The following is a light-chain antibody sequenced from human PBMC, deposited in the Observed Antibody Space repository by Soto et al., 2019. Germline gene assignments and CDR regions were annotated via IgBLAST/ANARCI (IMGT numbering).Light chain of an antibody. Sequence: IVLTQSPITLSLSPGETATLSCRASRSVSSNLAWYQHRPGQAPRLLIYAASARATGVPARFSGSGSGTDYILTISSLQSEDSAVYYCQQNIMWPPYPFGQGTKLEIK. CDR2: AAS. J-gene: IGKJ2*01. CDR3: QQNIMWPPYP. V-gene: IGKV3-15*01. CDR1: RSVSSN.